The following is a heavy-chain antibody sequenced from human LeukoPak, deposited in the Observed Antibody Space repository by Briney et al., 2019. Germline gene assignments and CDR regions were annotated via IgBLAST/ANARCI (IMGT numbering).Heavy chain of an antibody. D-gene: IGHD3-9*01. J-gene: IGHJ6*02. CDR3: ARDIGLRYFDWLSLKEDYYYGMDV. CDR1: GGSISSSSYY. Sequence: SETLSLTCTVSGGSISSSSYYWGWIRQPPGKGLEWIGSIYYSGSTYYNPSLKSRVTISVDTSKNQFSLKLSSVTAADTAVYYCARDIGLRYFDWLSLKEDYYYGMDVWGQGTTVTVSS. V-gene: IGHV4-39*07. CDR2: IYYSGST.